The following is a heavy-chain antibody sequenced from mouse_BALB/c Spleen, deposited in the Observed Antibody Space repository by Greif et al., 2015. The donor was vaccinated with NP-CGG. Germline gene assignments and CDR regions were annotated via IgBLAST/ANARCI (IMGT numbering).Heavy chain of an antibody. V-gene: IGHV1-5*01. J-gene: IGHJ2*01. CDR1: GYSFTSYW. D-gene: IGHD1-1*01. Sequence: EVHLVESGTVLARPGASVKMSYKASGYSFTSYWMHWVKQRPGQGLEWIGAIYPGNSDTSYNQKFKGKAKLTAVTSASTAYMELSSLTNEDSAVYYCTRGGITTVVTNFDYWGQGTTLTVSS. CDR3: TRGGITTVVTNFDY. CDR2: IYPGNSDT.